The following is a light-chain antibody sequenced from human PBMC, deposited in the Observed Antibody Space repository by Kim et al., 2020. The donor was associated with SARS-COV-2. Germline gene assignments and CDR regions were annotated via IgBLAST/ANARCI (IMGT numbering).Light chain of an antibody. CDR2: AAS. J-gene: IGKJ4*01. V-gene: IGKV1-27*01. CDR1: QGISNY. Sequence: DIQMTQSPSSLSASVADRVTITCRASQGISNYLAWYQQKPGKVPKLLIYAASTLQSGVPSRFSGSGSGTDFTLTISSLQPEDVATYYCQSYDSAPTFGGGTKVEIK. CDR3: QSYDSAPT.